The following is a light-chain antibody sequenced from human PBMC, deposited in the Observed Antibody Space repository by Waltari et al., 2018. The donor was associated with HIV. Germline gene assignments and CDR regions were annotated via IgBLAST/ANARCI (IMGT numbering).Light chain of an antibody. Sequence: DIVMTQFPLSLPVTPGEPAFMSCRSSQSLLHSNGNNYLNWYVQKPGQSTKLLIYLGSNRASGVPYRFNGGWSDTYFTRKISRVEAEDIGIYYCMQGLQTPRTFGLGTKVEVK. CDR2: LGS. CDR1: QSLLHSNGNNY. CDR3: MQGLQTPRT. J-gene: IGKJ1*01. V-gene: IGKV2-28*01.